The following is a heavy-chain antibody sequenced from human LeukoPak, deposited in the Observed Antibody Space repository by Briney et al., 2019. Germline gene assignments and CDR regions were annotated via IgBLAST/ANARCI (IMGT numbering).Heavy chain of an antibody. D-gene: IGHD2-21*02. J-gene: IGHJ4*02. CDR2: ISGSGGST. V-gene: IGHV3-23*01. CDR3: AKARAHIVVLTATRTPDY. Sequence: GGSLRLSCAASGFTFSSYAMSWVRQAPVKGLEWVSAISGSGGSTYYADSVKGRFTISRDNSKNTLYLQMNSLRAEDTAVYYCAKARAHIVVLTATRTPDYWGQGTLVTVSS. CDR1: GFTFSSYA.